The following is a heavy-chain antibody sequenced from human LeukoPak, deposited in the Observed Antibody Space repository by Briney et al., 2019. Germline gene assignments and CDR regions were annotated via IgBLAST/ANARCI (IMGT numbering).Heavy chain of an antibody. CDR3: ARAVRGGADTY. CDR1: GFRFSAYY. D-gene: IGHD3-10*02. Sequence: GGSLRLSWAASGFRFSAYYMNWVRQAPGKGPEWLANINQAVRVQNYVDSVRGRFTISRDNAKNSLFLQMNSLRAENTAVYYCARAVRGGADTYWGQGTLVAVSS. J-gene: IGHJ4*02. V-gene: IGHV3-7*04. CDR2: INQAVRVQ.